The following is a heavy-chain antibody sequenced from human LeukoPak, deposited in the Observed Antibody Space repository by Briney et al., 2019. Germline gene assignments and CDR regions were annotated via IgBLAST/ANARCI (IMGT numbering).Heavy chain of an antibody. J-gene: IGHJ3*02. D-gene: IGHD2-2*02. CDR2: ISAYNGNT. CDR3: ARGMSGYTEDPFDI. CDR1: GYTFTSYS. Sequence: ASVKVSCKASGYTFTSYSINWVRQAPGQGLEWMAWISAYNGNTNYAQKFHGRVTLTRDTSTSIAYMELRSLRSDDTAVYFCARGMSGYTEDPFDIWGQGTVITVSS. V-gene: IGHV1-18*01.